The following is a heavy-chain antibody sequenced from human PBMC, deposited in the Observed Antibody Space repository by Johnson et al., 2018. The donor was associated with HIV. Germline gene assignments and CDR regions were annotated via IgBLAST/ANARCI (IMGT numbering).Heavy chain of an antibody. Sequence: MQLVESGGGLVQPGGSLRLSCAASGFTFSSYWMNWVRQVPGKGLEWVSGISWNSGSIGYADSVKGRFTISRDNSKNKLYLQMGSLRAEDMAVYYCASSALGIMGAFDIWGQGTMVTVSS. CDR1: GFTFSSYW. CDR2: ISWNSGSI. J-gene: IGHJ3*02. V-gene: IGHV3-64*07. D-gene: IGHD7-27*01. CDR3: ASSALGIMGAFDI.